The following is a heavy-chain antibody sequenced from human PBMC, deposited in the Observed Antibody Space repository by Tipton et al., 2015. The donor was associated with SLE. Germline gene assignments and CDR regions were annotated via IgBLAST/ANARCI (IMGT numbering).Heavy chain of an antibody. CDR3: ARVGDYYNSRSRVFDP. J-gene: IGHJ5*02. D-gene: IGHD3-10*01. Sequence: TLSLTCIVSGGSITTRSYYWGWIRQPPGKGLEWIASISYSGTAHYENPSLKSRVTISIDTSNNQFSLRLTSVTAADTAVYFCARVGDYYNSRSRVFDPWGQGILFTVSS. CDR1: GGSITTRSYY. CDR2: ISYSGTAH. V-gene: IGHV4-39*07.